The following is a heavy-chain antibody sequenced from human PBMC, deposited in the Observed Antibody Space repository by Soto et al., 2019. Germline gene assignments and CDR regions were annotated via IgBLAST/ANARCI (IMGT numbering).Heavy chain of an antibody. CDR2: ISYDGSNK. CDR3: ARDPRPSPTVTSWFDP. CDR1: GFTFSSYA. J-gene: IGHJ5*02. V-gene: IGHV3-30-3*01. Sequence: QVQLVESGGGVDQPGRSLRLSCAASGFTFSSYAMHWVRQAPGKGLEWVAVISYDGSNKYYADSVKGRFTISRDNSKNTLYLQMNSLRAEDTAVYYCARDPRPSPTVTSWFDPWGQGTLVTVSS. D-gene: IGHD4-4*01.